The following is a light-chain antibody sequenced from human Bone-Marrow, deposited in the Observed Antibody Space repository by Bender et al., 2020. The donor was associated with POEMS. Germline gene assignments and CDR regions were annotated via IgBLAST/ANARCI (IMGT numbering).Light chain of an antibody. CDR3: QTWGTGMV. Sequence: QLVLTQSPSASASLGASVRLTCTLSSGHSSNAIAWHQQQPEKGPRFLMKLNSDGSHTKGDGIPDRFSGSSSGAERHLTISSLQSEDEADYYCQTWGTGMVFGGGTKLTVL. V-gene: IGLV4-69*01. CDR1: SGHSSNA. CDR2: LNSDGSH. J-gene: IGLJ2*01.